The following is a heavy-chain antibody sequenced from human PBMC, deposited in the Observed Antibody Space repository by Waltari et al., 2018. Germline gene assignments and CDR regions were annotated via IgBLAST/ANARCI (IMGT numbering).Heavy chain of an antibody. V-gene: IGHV3-30-3*01. D-gene: IGHD3-22*01. CDR2: ISYDGSNK. CDR3: ASRNYYDSTLPLVD. J-gene: IGHJ4*02. Sequence: QVQLVESGGGVVQPGRSLRLACAASGFTFSSYAMHWVRQAPGQGLAWVAVISYDGSNKYYADSVKGRFTISRDNSKNTLYLQMNSLRAEETAVYYCASRNYYDSTLPLVDWGQGTLVTVSS. CDR1: GFTFSSYA.